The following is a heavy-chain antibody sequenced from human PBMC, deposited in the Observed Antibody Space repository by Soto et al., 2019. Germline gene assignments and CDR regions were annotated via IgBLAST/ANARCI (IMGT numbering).Heavy chain of an antibody. V-gene: IGHV4-39*01. CDR3: ATTYCSGGSCYSTLPRHYDY. J-gene: IGHJ4*02. CDR1: GGSISSSSYY. D-gene: IGHD2-15*01. CDR2: IYYCGST. Sequence: QLQLQESGPGLVKPSETLSLTCTVSGGSISSSSYYWGWIRQPPGKGLEWIGSIYYCGSTYYNPSLKSRVTISIDTAKTQFSLKLSPVTAADTAVYYCATTYCSGGSCYSTLPRHYDYWGQGTLVTVSS.